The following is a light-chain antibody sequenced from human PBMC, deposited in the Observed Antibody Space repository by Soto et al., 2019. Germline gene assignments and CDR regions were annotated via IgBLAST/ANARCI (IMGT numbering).Light chain of an antibody. CDR1: QSVSSSY. CDR3: QQYGSSPPWT. Sequence: EIVLTQSPGTLSLSPGERATLSCRASQSVSSSYLAWYQQKPGQAPRLLIYAAPNRATGIPDRFSGSGSRRDFHLTISRLEPEDFAVYYCQQYGSSPPWTFGQGTKVEIK. CDR2: AAP. V-gene: IGKV3-20*01. J-gene: IGKJ1*01.